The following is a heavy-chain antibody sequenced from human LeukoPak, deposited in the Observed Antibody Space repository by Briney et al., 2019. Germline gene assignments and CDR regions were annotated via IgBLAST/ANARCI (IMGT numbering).Heavy chain of an antibody. D-gene: IGHD6-19*01. CDR2: INPSSGGA. J-gene: IGHJ4*02. Sequence: ASVKVSCKASGYTLTGYYMHWVRQAHGQGLERRGWINPSSGGANYAQKFQGRVTMTRETSISTAYMELSRLRSDDTAVYYCARGGWSLPFGYWGQGTLVTVSS. V-gene: IGHV1-2*02. CDR1: GYTLTGYY. CDR3: ARGGWSLPFGY.